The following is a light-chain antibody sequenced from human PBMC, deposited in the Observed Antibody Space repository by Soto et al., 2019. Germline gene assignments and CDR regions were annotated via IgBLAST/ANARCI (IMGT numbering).Light chain of an antibody. CDR1: SSNIGNNY. Sequence: QSVLTQPPSVSAAPGQKVTISCSGSSSNIGNNYVSWYQQLPGTAPKLLIYDNNKRPSGISDRFSGSKSGTSATLGITGLQTGDEADYYCGTWDSSLSAVVFGGGTKRTVL. J-gene: IGLJ2*01. V-gene: IGLV1-51*01. CDR3: GTWDSSLSAVV. CDR2: DNN.